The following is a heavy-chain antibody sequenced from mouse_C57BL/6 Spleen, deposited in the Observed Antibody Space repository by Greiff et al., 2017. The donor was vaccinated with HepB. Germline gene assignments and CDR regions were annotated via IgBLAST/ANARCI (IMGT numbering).Heavy chain of an antibody. CDR3: ARPSYYGQGYFDV. D-gene: IGHD1-1*01. Sequence: VQLVESGPGLVQPSQSLSITCTVSGFSLTSYGVHWVRQSPGKGLEWLGVIWSGGSTDYNAAFISRLSISKDNSKSQVFFKMNSLQADDTAIYYCARPSYYGQGYFDVWGTGTTVTVSS. V-gene: IGHV2-2*01. CDR2: IWSGGST. J-gene: IGHJ1*03. CDR1: GFSLTSYG.